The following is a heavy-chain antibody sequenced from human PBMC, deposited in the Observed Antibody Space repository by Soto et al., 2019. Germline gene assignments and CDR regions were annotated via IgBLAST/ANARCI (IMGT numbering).Heavy chain of an antibody. CDR2: ITGSGRDT. Sequence: EVQFLESGGGLAQPGGSLRLSCAASGFTFRNNVLSWVRQAPGKGLDWVSGITGSGRDTYYADSVKGRFTISRDNSKNMVFLQRNSLRAEDTALYYCAKNGLDNSPSAIDSWGPGTLVTVSS. CDR1: GFTFRNNV. CDR3: AKNGLDNSPSAIDS. D-gene: IGHD2-8*01. J-gene: IGHJ4*02. V-gene: IGHV3-23*01.